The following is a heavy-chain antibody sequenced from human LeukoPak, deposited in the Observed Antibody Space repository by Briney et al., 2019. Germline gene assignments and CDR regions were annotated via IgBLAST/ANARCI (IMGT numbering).Heavy chain of an antibody. CDR1: GYTFTGYY. CDR2: INPNSGGT. Sequence: ASVKVSCKASGYTFTGYYMHWVRQAPGQGLEWMGWINPNSGGTNYAQKFQGRVTMTRDTSISTAYMELSRLRSDDTAVYYCAIELETRLGWFYPWGQGTLVTVSS. CDR3: AIELETRLGWFYP. J-gene: IGHJ5*02. D-gene: IGHD1-1*01. V-gene: IGHV1-2*02.